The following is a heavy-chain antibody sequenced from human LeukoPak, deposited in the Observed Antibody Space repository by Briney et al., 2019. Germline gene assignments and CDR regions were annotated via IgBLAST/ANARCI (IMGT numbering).Heavy chain of an antibody. V-gene: IGHV4-39*01. J-gene: IGHJ4*02. D-gene: IGHD3-10*01. CDR1: AGSLSSTSYY. CDR2: FYYSGST. CDR3: ARGEYYGSGLDY. Sequence: SQTLSLTCTVSAGSLSSTSYYWGWLRQPPGKGLDWIGSFYYSGSTYYTPSLKSRVTISGDTSKNQFSLKLSSVTAADTAVYYCARGEYYGSGLDYWGQGTLVTVSS.